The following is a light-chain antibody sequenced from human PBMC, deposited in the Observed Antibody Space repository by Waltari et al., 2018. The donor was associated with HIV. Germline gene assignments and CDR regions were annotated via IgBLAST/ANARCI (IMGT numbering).Light chain of an antibody. J-gene: IGKJ4*01. V-gene: IGKV3-20*01. Sequence: EIVLTQSPGTLSLSPGERATLSCRASQSVSSSYLAWYQQKPGQAPRVLIYGASNRATGIPDRFSGSGSGTDFTLTISRLEPEDFAVYYCQQYGSSPGFGGGTKVEIK. CDR3: QQYGSSPG. CDR2: GAS. CDR1: QSVSSSY.